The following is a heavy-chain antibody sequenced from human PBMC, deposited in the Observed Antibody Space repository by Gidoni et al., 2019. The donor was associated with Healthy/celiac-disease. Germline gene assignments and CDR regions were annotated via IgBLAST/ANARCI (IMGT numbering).Heavy chain of an antibody. Sequence: EVQLVESGGGLVKPGGSLRLSCAASGFTFSNAWLSWVRQAPGKGLEWVGRIKSKTDGGTTDYAAPVKGRFTISRDDSKNTLYLQMNSLKTEDTAVYYCTRICDYDFWSGSYYGMDVWGQGTTVTVSS. CDR1: GFTFSNAW. J-gene: IGHJ6*02. V-gene: IGHV3-15*01. CDR2: IKSKTDGGTT. CDR3: TRICDYDFWSGSYYGMDV. D-gene: IGHD3-3*01.